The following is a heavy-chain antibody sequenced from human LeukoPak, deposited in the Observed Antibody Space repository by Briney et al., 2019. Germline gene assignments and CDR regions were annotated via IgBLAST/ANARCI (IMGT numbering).Heavy chain of an antibody. Sequence: PGGSLRLSCAASGFTFNNYAMSWVRQAPGKGLEWISSISGSGANTYYADSVKGRFSISRDNSKNTLSLQMHSLRVDDAAVYYCVNHCPITSCHPPEHFFYYIDVWGKGTTVTVSS. CDR3: VNHCPITSCHPPEHFFYYIDV. CDR1: GFTFNNYA. J-gene: IGHJ6*03. CDR2: ISGSGANT. V-gene: IGHV3-23*01. D-gene: IGHD2-2*01.